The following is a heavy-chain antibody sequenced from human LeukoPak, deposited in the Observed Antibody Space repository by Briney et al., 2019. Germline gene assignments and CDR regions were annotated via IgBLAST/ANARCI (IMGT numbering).Heavy chain of an antibody. D-gene: IGHD3-3*01. Sequence: SETLSLTCTVSGGSISSYYWSWIRQPPGKGLEWIGYIYYSGSTNYNPSLKSRVTISVDTSKNQFSLKLSSVTAADTAVYYCARVRDFWSGPPDYWGQGTLVTVSS. J-gene: IGHJ4*02. CDR1: GGSISSYY. CDR2: IYYSGST. V-gene: IGHV4-59*01. CDR3: ARVRDFWSGPPDY.